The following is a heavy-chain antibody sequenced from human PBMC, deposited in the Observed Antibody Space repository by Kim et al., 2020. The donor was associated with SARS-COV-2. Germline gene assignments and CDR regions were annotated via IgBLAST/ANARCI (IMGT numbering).Heavy chain of an antibody. V-gene: IGHV7-4-1*02. D-gene: IGHD3-10*01. CDR2: INTNTGNP. CDR3: GRTMVRGVIPS. Sequence: ASVKVSCKASGYAFTTYTMTWVRQVPGHGLEWMGWINTNTGNPTYAQGFTGRFVFSLDTSVSTTYLQINSLQAEDTAVYYCGRTMVRGVIPSWGQGTLVT. CDR1: GYAFTTYT. J-gene: IGHJ5*02.